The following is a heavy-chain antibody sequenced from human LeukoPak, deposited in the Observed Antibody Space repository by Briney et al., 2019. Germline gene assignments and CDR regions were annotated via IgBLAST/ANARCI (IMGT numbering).Heavy chain of an antibody. Sequence: ASVKVSCKASGCTFTSYYMHWVRQAPGQGLEWMGIINPSGGSTSYAQKFQGRVTMTRDTSISTAYMELSRLRSDDTAVYYCARGSSITMIVVVITTGLDYWGQGTLVTVSS. J-gene: IGHJ4*02. CDR2: INPSGGST. D-gene: IGHD3-22*01. CDR1: GCTFTSYY. CDR3: ARGSSITMIVVVITTGLDY. V-gene: IGHV1-46*01.